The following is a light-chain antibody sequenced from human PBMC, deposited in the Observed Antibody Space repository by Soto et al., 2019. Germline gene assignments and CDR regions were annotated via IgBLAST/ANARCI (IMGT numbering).Light chain of an antibody. V-gene: IGKV1-27*01. CDR1: QGISNY. J-gene: IGKJ1*01. Sequence: DIQMTQSPSSLSTSVGDRVXXXXXASQGISNYLAWYQQKPGKVPKLLIYAASTLQSGVPSRFSGSGSGTDFTPTISSLQPEDVATYYCQKYNSAXWTFGQGTKVDIK. CDR2: AAS. CDR3: QKYNSAXWT.